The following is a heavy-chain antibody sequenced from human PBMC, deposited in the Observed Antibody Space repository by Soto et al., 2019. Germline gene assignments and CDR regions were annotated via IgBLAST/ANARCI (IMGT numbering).Heavy chain of an antibody. CDR2: ISGSGGSK. J-gene: IGHJ4*01. CDR1: GFTLSSYA. CDR3: GKERRGIGWFLRNF. Sequence: GGSLRLSCAASGFTLSSYAMRWVRQAPGKVLEWVSAISGSGGSKYYADSVKGRFTISRDNSKNTLYLQMNSLRAEDTAVDYCGKERRGIGWFLRNFWGHRSLVTVSS. D-gene: IGHD6-19*01. V-gene: IGHV3-23*01.